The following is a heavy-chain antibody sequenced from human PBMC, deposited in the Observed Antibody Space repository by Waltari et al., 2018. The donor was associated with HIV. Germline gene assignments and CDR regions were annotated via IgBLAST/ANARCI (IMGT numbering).Heavy chain of an antibody. CDR2: IYSCGST. Sequence: EVQLVETGGGLIQPGGSLRLSCAASGFTVSSNYMSWVRQAPGKGLVWVSVIYSCGSTYYADSVKGRFTISRDNSKNTLYLQMNSLRDEDTAVYYCARGSVAGHFDYWGQGTLVTVSS. J-gene: IGHJ4*02. V-gene: IGHV3-53*02. CDR1: GFTVSSNY. D-gene: IGHD6-19*01. CDR3: ARGSVAGHFDY.